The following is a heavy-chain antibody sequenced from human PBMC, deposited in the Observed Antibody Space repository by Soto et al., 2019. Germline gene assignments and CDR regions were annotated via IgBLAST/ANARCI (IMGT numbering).Heavy chain of an antibody. CDR3: ARDGEVARRLYYYSHGMDA. CDR2: ISAYNGNT. D-gene: IGHD2-15*01. J-gene: IGHJ6*02. Sequence: QVQLVQSGAEVKKPGASVKVSCKASGYTFTSYGISWVRQAPGQGLEWMGWISAYNGNTNYAQKLQGRVTMTTDTPTTTAYMELRSLRSDATAVYYCARDGEVARRLYYYSHGMDARGQGTTVTVSS. CDR1: GYTFTSYG. V-gene: IGHV1-18*04.